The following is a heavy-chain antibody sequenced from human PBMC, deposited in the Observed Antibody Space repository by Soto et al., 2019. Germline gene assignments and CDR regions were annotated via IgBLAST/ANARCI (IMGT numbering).Heavy chain of an antibody. Sequence: PSETLSLTCTVSGGSISSGDYYWSWIRQPPGKGPEWIGYIYYSGSTYYNPSLKSRVTISVDTSKNQFSLKLSSVTAADTAVYYCARGSYYYDSSGYYHYWAQGTSVTVSS. CDR2: IYYSGST. J-gene: IGHJ4*02. CDR1: GGSISSGDYY. V-gene: IGHV4-30-4*01. CDR3: ARGSYYYDSSGYYHY. D-gene: IGHD3-22*01.